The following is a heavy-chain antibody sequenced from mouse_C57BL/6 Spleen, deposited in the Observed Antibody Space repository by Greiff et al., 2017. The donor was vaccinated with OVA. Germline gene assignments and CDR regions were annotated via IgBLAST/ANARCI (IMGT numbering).Heavy chain of an antibody. CDR3: AREDDGYYVYFDV. D-gene: IGHD2-3*01. V-gene: IGHV5-16*01. CDR1: GFTFSDYY. CDR2: INYDGSST. J-gene: IGHJ1*03. Sequence: EVQRVESEGGLVQPGSSMKLSCTASGFTFSDYYMAWVRQVPEKGLEWVANINYDGSSTYYLDSLKSRFIISRDNAKNILYLQMSSLKSEDTATYYCAREDDGYYVYFDVWGTGTTVTVSS.